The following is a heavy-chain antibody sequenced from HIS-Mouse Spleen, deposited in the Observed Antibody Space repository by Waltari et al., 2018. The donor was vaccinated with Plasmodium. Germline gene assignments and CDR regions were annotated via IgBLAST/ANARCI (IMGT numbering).Heavy chain of an antibody. D-gene: IGHD6-13*01. V-gene: IGHV1-2*02. J-gene: IGHJ4*02. Sequence: QVQLVQSGAEVKKPGASVTVSCKASGYTFNGSSMHWVRQAPGQGLEWMGWINPNSGGTNYAQKFQGRVTMTRDTSISTAYMELSRLRSDDTAVYYCARDLAAAGHFDYWGQGTLVTVSS. CDR2: INPNSGGT. CDR1: GYTFNGSS. CDR3: ARDLAAAGHFDY.